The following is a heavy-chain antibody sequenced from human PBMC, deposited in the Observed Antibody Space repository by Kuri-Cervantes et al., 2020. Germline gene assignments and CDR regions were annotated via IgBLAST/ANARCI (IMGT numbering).Heavy chain of an antibody. CDR2: VGHSGTT. CDR1: GFPFTDYY. CDR3: ARQEDPMTTVTRYNWFDP. D-gene: IGHD4-11*01. V-gene: IGHV4-34*01. Sequence: ESLKISCAASGFPFTDYYMSWIRQAPGKGLGWIGEVGHSGTTNYNPSLKSRVTISVDKSNNQFSLKLSSVTAADTAVYYCARQEDPMTTVTRYNWFDPWGQGTLVTVSS. J-gene: IGHJ5*02.